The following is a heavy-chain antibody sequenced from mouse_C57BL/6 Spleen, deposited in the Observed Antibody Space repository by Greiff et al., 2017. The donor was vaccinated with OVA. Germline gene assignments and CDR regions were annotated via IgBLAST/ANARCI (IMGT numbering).Heavy chain of an antibody. D-gene: IGHD2-1*01. Sequence: VQLQQSGAELVRPGASVTLSCKASGYTFTDYEMHWVKQTPVHGLEWIGAIDPETGGTAYNQKFKGKAILTADKSSSTAYMELRSLTSEDSAVYYCTRGGGNYWFAYWGQGTLVTVSA. J-gene: IGHJ3*01. CDR2: IDPETGGT. V-gene: IGHV1-15*01. CDR1: GYTFTDYE. CDR3: TRGGGNYWFAY.